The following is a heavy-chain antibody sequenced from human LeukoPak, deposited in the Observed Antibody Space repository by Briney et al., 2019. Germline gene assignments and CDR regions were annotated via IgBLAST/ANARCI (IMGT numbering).Heavy chain of an antibody. CDR3: VRRKADSSGYYYVDF. V-gene: IGHV4-39*07. Sequence: SETLSLTCTVSGGSISSSSYLWGWVRQPPGKGLEWIGSMYHSGSTYYNPSLKSRVTISIDTSKNQFSLRLSSVTAADTAVYYCVRRKADSSGYYYVDFWGQGTLVTVSS. CDR2: MYHSGST. J-gene: IGHJ4*02. CDR1: GGSISSSSYL. D-gene: IGHD3-22*01.